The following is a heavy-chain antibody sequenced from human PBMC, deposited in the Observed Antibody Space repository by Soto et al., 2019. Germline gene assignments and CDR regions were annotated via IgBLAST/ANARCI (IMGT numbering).Heavy chain of an antibody. J-gene: IGHJ6*02. V-gene: IGHV4-31*03. CDR3: ARTDGSGGDV. CDR2: IYYSGST. D-gene: IGHD3-10*01. Sequence: SETLSLTCTVSGGSISSGGYYWSWIRQHPGKGLEWIGYIYYSGSTYYNPSLKSRVTISVDTSKNQFSLKLSSVTAADTAVYYCARTDGSGGDVCGQGTTVTVSS. CDR1: GGSISSGGYY.